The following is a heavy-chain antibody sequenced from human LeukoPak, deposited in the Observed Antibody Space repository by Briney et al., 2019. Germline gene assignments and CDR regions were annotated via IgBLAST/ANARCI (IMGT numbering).Heavy chain of an antibody. Sequence: ASVKVSCKASGYTFTGYYMHWVRQAPGQGLEWMGWINPNSGGTNYAQKFQGRVTMTRDTSISTAYMELSRLRSDDTGVYYCAREYSSSWYSVFDYWGQGTLVTVSS. J-gene: IGHJ4*02. CDR3: AREYSSSWYSVFDY. V-gene: IGHV1-2*02. CDR1: GYTFTGYY. D-gene: IGHD6-13*01. CDR2: INPNSGGT.